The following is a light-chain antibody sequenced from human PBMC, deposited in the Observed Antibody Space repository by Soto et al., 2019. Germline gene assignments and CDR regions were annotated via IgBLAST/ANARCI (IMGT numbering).Light chain of an antibody. CDR2: GNN. CDR3: HSYDSRLNCYV. J-gene: IGLJ1*01. Sequence: QPVLTQPPSVSGAPGQRVTISCTGSNSNIGAGFAVHWYQQLPGTAPKLLIHGNNNRPSGVPDRFSGSKSDTSASLAITGLHADDEADYYCHSYDSRLNCYVFGTGTKLTVL. V-gene: IGLV1-40*01. CDR1: NSNIGAGFA.